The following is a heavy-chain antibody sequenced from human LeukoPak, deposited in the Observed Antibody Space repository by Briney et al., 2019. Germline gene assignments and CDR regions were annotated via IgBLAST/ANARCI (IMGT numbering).Heavy chain of an antibody. Sequence: TLSLTCSVSGGSVTGGGYYWSWIRQHPGKGLEWIGYIYYSGSTYYNPSLKSRVTISVDTSKNQFSLKLSSVTAADTAVYYCARRRPTITVVTPGWDYWGQGTLVTVSS. CDR3: ARRRPTITVVTPGWDY. CDR2: IYYSGST. V-gene: IGHV4-31*03. D-gene: IGHD4-23*01. CDR1: GGSVTGGGYY. J-gene: IGHJ4*02.